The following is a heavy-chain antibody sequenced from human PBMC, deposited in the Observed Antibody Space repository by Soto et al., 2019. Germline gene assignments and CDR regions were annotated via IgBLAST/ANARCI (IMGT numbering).Heavy chain of an antibody. V-gene: IGHV2-5*02. CDR2: IYWDDDK. Sequence: QITLKESGPTLMIPTQTLTLTCTFSGFSLSTSGVGVGWIRQPPGKALEWLALIYWDDDKRYSPSLKSRRTTPKDTSKNQVVLTMTNMDPVDTSTYYCAHTVPILPTAYFQHFGQGTLVTVSS. CDR3: AHTVPILPTAYFQH. J-gene: IGHJ1*01. D-gene: IGHD3-3*02. CDR1: GFSLSTSGVG.